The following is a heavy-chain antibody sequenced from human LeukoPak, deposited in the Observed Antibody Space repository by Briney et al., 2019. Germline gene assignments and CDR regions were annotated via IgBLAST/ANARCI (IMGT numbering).Heavy chain of an antibody. CDR1: GFTFSSYA. D-gene: IGHD6-13*01. CDR2: ISYDGSNK. CDR3: AQTRGIAAAGTFD. Sequence: GGSLRLSCAASGFTFSSYAMHWVRQAPGKGLEWVAVISYDGSNKYYADSVKGRSTISRDNSKNTLYLQMNSLRAEDTAVYYCAQTRGIAAAGTFDWGQGTLVTVSS. V-gene: IGHV3-30-3*01. J-gene: IGHJ4*02.